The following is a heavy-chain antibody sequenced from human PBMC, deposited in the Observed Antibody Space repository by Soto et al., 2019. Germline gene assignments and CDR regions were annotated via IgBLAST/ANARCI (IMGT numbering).Heavy chain of an antibody. CDR2: IYYSGST. Sequence: SETLSLTCTVSGGSISSYYWSWIRQPPGKGLEWIGYIYYSGSTNYNPSLKSRVTISVDTSKNQFSLKLSSVTAADTAVYYCARGEVGLRYWGQGTLVTVSS. J-gene: IGHJ4*02. D-gene: IGHD1-26*01. CDR3: ARGEVGLRY. V-gene: IGHV4-59*01. CDR1: GGSISSYY.